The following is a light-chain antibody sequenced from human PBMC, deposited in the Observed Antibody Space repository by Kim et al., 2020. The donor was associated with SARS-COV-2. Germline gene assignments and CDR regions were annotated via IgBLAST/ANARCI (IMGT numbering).Light chain of an antibody. Sequence: VSPGQRVTLSSRASQYVSNNLAWYQQKPGPPPRPLIYSMSTRATGVPDRVSGSGSGIDFTLTINSLQSEDFAAYYCQQYNNWPRTFAQGTKVDIK. V-gene: IGKV3-15*01. CDR1: QYVSNN. J-gene: IGKJ1*01. CDR2: SMS. CDR3: QQYNNWPRT.